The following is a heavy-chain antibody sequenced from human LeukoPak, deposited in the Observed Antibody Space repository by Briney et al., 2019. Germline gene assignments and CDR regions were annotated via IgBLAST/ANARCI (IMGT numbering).Heavy chain of an antibody. V-gene: IGHV4-59*08. J-gene: IGHJ3*02. CDR2: IHYSGST. CDR1: GDSISSFY. CDR3: ARHNDAFDI. Sequence: SETLSLTCSVSGDSISSFYWNWIRQSPGRGLEWIGNIHYSGSTNYNPSLKSRVTISVDTSKNQFSLKLSSVTAADTAVYYCARHNDAFDIWGQGTMVTVSS.